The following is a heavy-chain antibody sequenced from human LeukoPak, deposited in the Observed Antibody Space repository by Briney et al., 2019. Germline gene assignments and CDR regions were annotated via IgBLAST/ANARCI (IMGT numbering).Heavy chain of an antibody. CDR3: LSGPGH. Sequence: AGSLRLSCAAAAFISRNNWMGCVRHPQGKGVEWVANINEDGSEKYYVDSVKGRFTICRDNAKNSLYLQINIPRAEDTAVFCCLSGPGHCGQGTLVTVSS. CDR2: INEDGSEK. J-gene: IGHJ4*02. V-gene: IGHV3-7*01. CDR1: AFISRNNW.